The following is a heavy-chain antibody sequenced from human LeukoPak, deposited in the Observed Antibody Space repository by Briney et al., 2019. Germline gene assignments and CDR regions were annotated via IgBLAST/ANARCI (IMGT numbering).Heavy chain of an antibody. CDR3: ARTNLGRRYDFWSGYYLYYFDY. V-gene: IGHV4-59*01. CDR1: GGSISSYY. D-gene: IGHD3-3*01. CDR2: IYYSGST. J-gene: IGHJ4*02. Sequence: SETLSLTCTVSGGSISSYYWSWIRQPPGKGLEWIGYIYYSGSTNYNPSLKSRVTISVDTSKNQFSLKLGSVTAADTAVYYCARTNLGRRYDFWSGYYLYYFDYWGQGTLVTVSS.